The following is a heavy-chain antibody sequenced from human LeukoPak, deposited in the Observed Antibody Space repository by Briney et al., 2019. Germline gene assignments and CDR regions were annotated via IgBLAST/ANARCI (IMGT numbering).Heavy chain of an antibody. V-gene: IGHV3-30-3*01. CDR1: GLTFSSYA. CDR3: ARGETLGAFDI. Sequence: GRSLRLSCAASGLTFSSYAMHWVRQAPGKGLEWVAVISYDGSNKYYADSVKGRFTISRDNSKNTLYLQMNSLRAEDTAVYYCARGETLGAFDIWGQGTMVTVSS. CDR2: ISYDGSNK. J-gene: IGHJ3*02.